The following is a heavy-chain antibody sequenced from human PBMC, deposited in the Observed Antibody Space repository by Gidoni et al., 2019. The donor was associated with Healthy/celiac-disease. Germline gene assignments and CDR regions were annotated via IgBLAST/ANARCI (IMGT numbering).Heavy chain of an antibody. D-gene: IGHD3-9*01. Sequence: QVQLQESGPGLVKPSQTLSLTCTVSGGSISSGGYYWSWIRQHPGKGLEWIGYIYYSGSTYYNPSLKSRVTISVDTSKNQFSLKLSSVTAADTAVYYCARVTLLRYFDWQAVGHFDYWGQGTLVTVSS. V-gene: IGHV4-31*03. CDR1: GGSISSGGYY. J-gene: IGHJ4*02. CDR3: ARVTLLRYFDWQAVGHFDY. CDR2: IYYSGST.